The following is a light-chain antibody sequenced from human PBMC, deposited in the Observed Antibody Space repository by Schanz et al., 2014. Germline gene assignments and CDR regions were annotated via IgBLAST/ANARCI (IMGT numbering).Light chain of an antibody. CDR2: AAS. J-gene: IGKJ1*01. V-gene: IGKV1-16*01. Sequence: DIQMTQSPSSLSASVGDRVTITCRASQGISNYLAWFQQKPGRAPKSLIYAASSLQSGVPSRFSGSGSGTDFTLTISRLEPEDFAVYYCQHFGDSTTFGQGTKVEIK. CDR3: QHFGDSTT. CDR1: QGISNY.